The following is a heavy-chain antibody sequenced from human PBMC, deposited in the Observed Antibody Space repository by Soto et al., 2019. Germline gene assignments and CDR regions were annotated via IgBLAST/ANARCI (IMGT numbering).Heavy chain of an antibody. CDR2: IYWDDDE. J-gene: IGHJ4*02. D-gene: IGHD4-17*01. CDR3: AHAGDYDLLSFDR. V-gene: IGHV2-5*02. CDR1: GFSLTTLDMG. Sequence: KESGPTLVRPAQTLTLTCTFSGFSLTTLDMGVAWIRQPPGKAMEWLALIYWDDDERYNPSLKNRLAISKDTSKNQVVLTITNMGPLDTATYFCAHAGDYDLLSFDRWGPGTPVTVSS.